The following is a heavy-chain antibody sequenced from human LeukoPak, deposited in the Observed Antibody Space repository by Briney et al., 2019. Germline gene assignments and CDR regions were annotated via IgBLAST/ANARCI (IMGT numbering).Heavy chain of an antibody. V-gene: IGHV3-74*01. Sequence: PGGSPRVSCVVSGFTFSRYWMHWVRQDPGKGLVWVSRIKSDGSNTRYADSVKGRVTISRDNAKNTLYLQMNSLRADDTAVYYCARDGASSGYVDYWGQGTLVTVSS. D-gene: IGHD3-22*01. CDR3: ARDGASSGYVDY. J-gene: IGHJ4*02. CDR1: GFTFSRYW. CDR2: IKSDGSNT.